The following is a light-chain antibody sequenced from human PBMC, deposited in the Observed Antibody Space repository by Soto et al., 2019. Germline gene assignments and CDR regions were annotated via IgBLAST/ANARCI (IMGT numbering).Light chain of an antibody. CDR3: AAWGDSLV. CDR1: SSNIGSHH. J-gene: IGLJ2*01. Sequence: QSVLSQPPSASGTPGQRVTIPCSGSSSNIGSHHVNWYQHLPGTAPKLLIYSSDQPPSGVPDRFTGSKSGTSASLAISGLRYEDEAVYYCAAWGDSLVFGGGTKLTVL. CDR2: SSD. V-gene: IGLV1-47*02.